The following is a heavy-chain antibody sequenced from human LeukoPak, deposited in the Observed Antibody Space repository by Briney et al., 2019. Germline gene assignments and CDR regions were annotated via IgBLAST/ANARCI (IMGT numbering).Heavy chain of an antibody. Sequence: ASVRVSCEASGYTFTSSGISWVRQAPGQGLEWMGWISAYNGNTNYAQKLQGRVTMTTDTSTSTAYMELRSLRSDDTAVYYCARADDCSGGSCYSPFYDYWGQGTLVTVSS. V-gene: IGHV1-18*01. CDR2: ISAYNGNT. CDR1: GYTFTSSG. CDR3: ARADDCSGGSCYSPFYDY. D-gene: IGHD2-15*01. J-gene: IGHJ4*02.